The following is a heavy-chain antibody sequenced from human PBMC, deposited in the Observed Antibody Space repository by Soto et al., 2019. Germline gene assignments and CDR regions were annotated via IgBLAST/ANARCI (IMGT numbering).Heavy chain of an antibody. CDR3: ARGLYYYDSRGYWGY. D-gene: IGHD3-22*01. CDR2: ISSSSSTI. Sequence: PGGSLRLSCAASGFPFSSYSMNWVRQAPGKGLEWVSYISSSSSTIYYADSVKGRFTISRDNAKNSLYLQMNSLRDEDTAVYYCARGLYYYDSRGYWGYWGQGTLVTVSS. CDR1: GFPFSSYS. V-gene: IGHV3-48*02. J-gene: IGHJ4*02.